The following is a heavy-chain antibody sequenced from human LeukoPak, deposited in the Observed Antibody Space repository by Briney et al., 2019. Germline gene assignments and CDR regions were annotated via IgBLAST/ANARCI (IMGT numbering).Heavy chain of an antibody. CDR2: IYYSGST. CDR3: ARLRGYSYGYYYYYGMDV. V-gene: IGHV4-59*08. CDR1: GGSISSYY. D-gene: IGHD5-18*01. J-gene: IGHJ6*02. Sequence: PSETLSLTCTVSGGSISSYYWSWIRQPPGKGLEWIGYIYYSGSTNYNPSLKSRVTISVDTSKNQFSLKLSSVTAADTAVYYCARLRGYSYGYYYYYGMDVWGQGTTVTVSS.